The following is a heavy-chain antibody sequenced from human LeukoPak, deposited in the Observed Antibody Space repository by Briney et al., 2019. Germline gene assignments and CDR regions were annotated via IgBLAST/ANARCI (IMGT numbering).Heavy chain of an antibody. CDR2: INHSGST. J-gene: IGHJ4*02. CDR1: GGPFSGYY. V-gene: IGHV4-34*01. Sequence: SETLSLTCADYGGPFSGYYWSWIRQPPGKGLEWIGEINHSGSTNYNPSLKSRVTISVDTSKNQFSLKLSSVTAADTAVYYCALRDIVVVPAARIASDYWGQGTLVTVSS. D-gene: IGHD2-2*01. CDR3: ALRDIVVVPAARIASDY.